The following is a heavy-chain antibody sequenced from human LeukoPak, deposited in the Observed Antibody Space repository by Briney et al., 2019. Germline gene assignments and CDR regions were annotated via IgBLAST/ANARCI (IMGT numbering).Heavy chain of an antibody. Sequence: GGSLRLSCAASGFTFSSYGMSWVRQAPGKGLEWVSSVSGSGGSTYYADSVKGRFTISRDNSKNTLYLQMNSPRAEDTAVYYCIYGRQICAYPGLDFWGQGTLVTVSS. J-gene: IGHJ4*02. CDR2: VSGSGGST. CDR3: IYGRQICAYPGLDF. V-gene: IGHV3-23*01. CDR1: GFTFSSYG. D-gene: IGHD1-14*01.